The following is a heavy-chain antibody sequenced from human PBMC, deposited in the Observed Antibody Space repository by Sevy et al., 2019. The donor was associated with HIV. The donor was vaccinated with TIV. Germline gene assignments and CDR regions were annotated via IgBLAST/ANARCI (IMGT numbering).Heavy chain of an antibody. CDR2: ISWSSGSI. CDR1: GFTFDDYA. J-gene: IGHJ6*02. D-gene: IGHD2-8*01. Sequence: GGSLRLSCAASGFTFDDYAMHWVRQAPGKGLEWVSGISWSSGSIGYADSVKGRFTISRDNAKNSLYLQMNSLRAEDTALYYCAKDKGYCTNGVCYTSYYYYGMDVWGQGTTVTVSS. CDR3: AKDKGYCTNGVCYTSYYYYGMDV. V-gene: IGHV3-9*01.